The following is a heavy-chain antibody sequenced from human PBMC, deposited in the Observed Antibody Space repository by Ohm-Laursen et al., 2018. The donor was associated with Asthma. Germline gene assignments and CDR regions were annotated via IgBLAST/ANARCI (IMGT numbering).Heavy chain of an antibody. V-gene: IGHV4-30-4*01. CDR2: IYYSGST. Sequence: TLSLTCTVSGGSISSGDYYWSWIRQPPGKGLEWIGYIYYSGSTYYNPSLKSRVTISVDTSKNQFSLKLSSVTAADTAVYYCASLNWNRGYFDYWGQGTLVTVSS. D-gene: IGHD1/OR15-1a*01. CDR3: ASLNWNRGYFDY. CDR1: GGSISSGDYY. J-gene: IGHJ4*02.